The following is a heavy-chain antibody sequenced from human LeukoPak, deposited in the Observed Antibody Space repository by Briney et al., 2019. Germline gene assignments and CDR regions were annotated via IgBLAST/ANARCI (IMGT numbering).Heavy chain of an antibody. D-gene: IGHD3-22*01. CDR2: IIPILGIA. Sequence: ASVKVSCKASGGTFSSYTIGWVRQAPGQGLEWMGRIIPILGIANYAQKFQGRVAITADKSTSTAYMELSSLRSEDTAVYYCARDGDYYDSSGVYSDYWGQGTLVTVSS. J-gene: IGHJ4*02. CDR1: GGTFSSYT. CDR3: ARDGDYYDSSGVYSDY. V-gene: IGHV1-69*04.